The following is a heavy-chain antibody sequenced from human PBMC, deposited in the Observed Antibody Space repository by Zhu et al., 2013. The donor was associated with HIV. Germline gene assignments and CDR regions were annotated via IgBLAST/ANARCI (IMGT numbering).Heavy chain of an antibody. CDR3: AREREPITMMVVAGMPSY. Sequence: QVHLMQSGAEMKKPGASVKVSCRASQYTFSDYYIHWVRKGPGPGLEWMGWINPNSGGTNYAQKFQGRVTMTRDTSISTAYMEVSRLRSDDTAVYYCAREREPITMMVVAGMPSYWSQGTLVTVSS. CDR2: INPNSGGT. V-gene: IGHV1-2*02. CDR1: QYTFSDYY. J-gene: IGHJ4*02. D-gene: IGHD3-22*01.